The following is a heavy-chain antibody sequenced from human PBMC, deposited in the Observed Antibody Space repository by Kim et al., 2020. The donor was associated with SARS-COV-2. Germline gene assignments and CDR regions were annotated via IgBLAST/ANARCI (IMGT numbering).Heavy chain of an antibody. CDR3: ARDGIAVAGDYYYYGMDV. D-gene: IGHD6-19*01. J-gene: IGHJ6*02. Sequence: QGRVTITADESTSTAYMELSSLRSEDTAVYYCARDGIAVAGDYYYYGMDVWGQGTTVTVSS. V-gene: IGHV1-69*01.